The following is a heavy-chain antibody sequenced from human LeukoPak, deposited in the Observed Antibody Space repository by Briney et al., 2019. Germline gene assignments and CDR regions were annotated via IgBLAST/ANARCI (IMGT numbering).Heavy chain of an antibody. Sequence: GGSLRLSCAASGFTFSSYAMHWVRQAPGKGLEWVAVISYDGSNKYYADSVKGRFTISRDNSKNTLYLQMNSLRAEDTAVYYCARDGDIAAADHYYYYYMDVWGKGTTVTVSS. J-gene: IGHJ6*03. CDR1: GFTFSSYA. CDR3: ARDGDIAAADHYYYYYMDV. V-gene: IGHV3-30-3*01. CDR2: ISYDGSNK. D-gene: IGHD6-13*01.